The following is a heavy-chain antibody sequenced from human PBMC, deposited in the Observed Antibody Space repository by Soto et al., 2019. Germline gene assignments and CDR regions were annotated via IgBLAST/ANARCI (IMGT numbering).Heavy chain of an antibody. CDR3: SRENWFQDY. J-gene: IGHJ4*02. V-gene: IGHV3-7*03. CDR2: IKSDGSEQ. D-gene: IGHD3-9*01. CDR1: GFTFTKYY. Sequence: EVQLVESGGGLVHPGGSLRLSCAASGFTFTKYYMTWVRQAPGKGLEWVASIKSDGSEQYYVDSVKGRFTISRDSAKNSLYLQMNSLRAEDTALYYCSRENWFQDYWGQGTLVTVSS.